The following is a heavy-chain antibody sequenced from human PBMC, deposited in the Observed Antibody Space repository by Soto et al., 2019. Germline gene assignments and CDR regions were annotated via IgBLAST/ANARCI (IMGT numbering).Heavy chain of an antibody. CDR2: ISPHNFNT. V-gene: IGHV1-18*01. D-gene: IGHD3-9*01. Sequence: ASVKVSCKASGYTFTHFYITWVRQAPGQGLEWRGAISPHNFNTNYAQKFRVRVTLTTEKSTNTAYMDLRSLTSDDTAVYYCARDEGGYDILTGYYKAHHFDYWGQGVPVTVSS. J-gene: IGHJ4*02. CDR3: ARDEGGYDILTGYYKAHHFDY. CDR1: GYTFTHFY.